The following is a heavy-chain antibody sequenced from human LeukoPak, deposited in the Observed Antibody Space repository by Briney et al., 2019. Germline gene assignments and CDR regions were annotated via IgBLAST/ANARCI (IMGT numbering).Heavy chain of an antibody. J-gene: IGHJ3*02. D-gene: IGHD3-22*01. CDR2: ISYDGSNK. CDR1: GFNFSHNG. V-gene: IGHV3-30*19. CDR3: ARARTMTVVRDAFDI. Sequence: PGGSLRLSGATSGFNFSHNGMHWVRQAPGKGLEWVAVISYDGSNKYYADSVKGRFTISRDNSKNTLYLQRNSLRAEDTAVYYCARARTMTVVRDAFDIWGKGTMVTVSS.